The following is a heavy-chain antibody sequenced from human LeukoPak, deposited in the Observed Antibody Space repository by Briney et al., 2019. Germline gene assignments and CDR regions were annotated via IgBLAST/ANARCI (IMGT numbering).Heavy chain of an antibody. CDR2: INPYSGAT. V-gene: IGHV1-2*02. J-gene: IGHJ4*02. D-gene: IGHD2-8*01. Sequence: ASVKVSCKASGGTFSSYAISWVRQAPGQGLEWMGWINPYSGATNYAQNFQGRITVTRDSSINTAYMVLSSLMSDDTAVYFCARGNDFDYWGQGTLVTVSS. CDR1: GGTFSSYA. CDR3: ARGNDFDY.